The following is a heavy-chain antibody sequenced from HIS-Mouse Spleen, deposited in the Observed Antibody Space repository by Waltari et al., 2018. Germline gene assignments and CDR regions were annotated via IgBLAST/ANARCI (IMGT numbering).Heavy chain of an antibody. CDR1: GFSFSSYW. V-gene: IGHV3-7*01. CDR3: ARVGGSGLDY. Sequence: EVQLVESGVGLVQPGGSLRLSCAASGFSFSSYWNSWVRQAPGKGLEWVANIKQDGSEKYYVDSVKGRFTISRDNAKNSLYLQMNSLRAEDTAVYYCARVGGSGLDYWGQGTLVTVSS. J-gene: IGHJ4*02. D-gene: IGHD6-19*01. CDR2: IKQDGSEK.